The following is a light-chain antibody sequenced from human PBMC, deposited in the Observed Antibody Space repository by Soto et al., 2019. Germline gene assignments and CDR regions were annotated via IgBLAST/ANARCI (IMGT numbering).Light chain of an antibody. V-gene: IGKV4-1*01. CDR1: QSVLYSSNNKNY. CDR3: QQYYSTPYT. Sequence: DIVMTQSPDSLAVSFGERATINCKSSQSVLYSSNNKNYLAWYQQKPGQPPKLLIYWASTRESGVPDRFSGSGSGTDVTLTISSLQAEDVAVYYCQQYYSTPYTFGQGTKLEIK. J-gene: IGKJ2*01. CDR2: WAS.